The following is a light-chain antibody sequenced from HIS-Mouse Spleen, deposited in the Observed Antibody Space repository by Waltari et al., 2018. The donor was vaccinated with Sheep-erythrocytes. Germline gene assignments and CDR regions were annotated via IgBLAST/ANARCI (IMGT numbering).Light chain of an antibody. CDR1: ALPKKY. J-gene: IGLJ1*01. Sequence: SYELTQPPSVSVSPGQTARIPCSGDALPKKYAYWYQQKSGQATVLVIYEDSKRPSGIPERFSGSSSGTMATLTISGAQVEDEADYYCYSTDSSGNHRVFGTGTKVTVL. V-gene: IGLV3-10*01. CDR2: EDS. CDR3: YSTDSSGNHRV.